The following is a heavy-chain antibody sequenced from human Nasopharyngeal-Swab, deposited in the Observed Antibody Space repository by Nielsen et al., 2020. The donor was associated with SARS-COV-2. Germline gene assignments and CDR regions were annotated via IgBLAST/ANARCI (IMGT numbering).Heavy chain of an antibody. CDR2: IRSSGSTI. Sequence: GGSLRLCCVASGFTFSGYYMRWIRRALGKGLEWVSYIRSSGSTIYYADSVKGRFTISRDNAKNSLYLQMNSLRAEDTAVYYCARDADYYGSVSYLGYWGQGTLVTVSS. J-gene: IGHJ4*02. CDR3: ARDADYYGSVSYLGY. CDR1: GFTFSGYY. D-gene: IGHD3-10*01. V-gene: IGHV3-11*04.